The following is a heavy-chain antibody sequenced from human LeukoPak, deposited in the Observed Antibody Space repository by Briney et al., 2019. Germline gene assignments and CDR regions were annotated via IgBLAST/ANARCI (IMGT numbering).Heavy chain of an antibody. Sequence: GGSLRLSCAASGLTFSSYWMHWVRQAPGKGLVWVSRINSDGSSTSYADSVKGRFTISRDNAKNTLYLQMNSLRAEDTAVYYCAREVATAYYYYYYMDVWGKGTTVTVSS. V-gene: IGHV3-74*01. CDR2: INSDGSST. J-gene: IGHJ6*03. CDR1: GLTFSSYW. CDR3: AREVATAYYYYYYMDV. D-gene: IGHD5-12*01.